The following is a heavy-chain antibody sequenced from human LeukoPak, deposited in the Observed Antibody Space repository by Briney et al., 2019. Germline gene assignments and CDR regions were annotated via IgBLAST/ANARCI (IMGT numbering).Heavy chain of an antibody. CDR3: ARERRDGGYYS. CDR1: GYTFTNYD. J-gene: IGHJ4*02. CDR2: INTNTGNP. Sequence: GATVKVSCKASGYTFTNYDINWVRQAPGQGLEWMGWINTNTGNPTYAQGFTGRFVFSLDTSVSTAYLQISSLKAEDTAVYYCARERRDGGYYSWGQGTLVTVSS. V-gene: IGHV7-4-1*02. D-gene: IGHD3-22*01.